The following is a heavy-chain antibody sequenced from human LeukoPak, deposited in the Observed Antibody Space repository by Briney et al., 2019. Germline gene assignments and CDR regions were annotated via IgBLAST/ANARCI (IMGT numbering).Heavy chain of an antibody. V-gene: IGHV4-34*01. CDR3: ARGIYGDPSNWFDP. CDR1: GGSFSGYY. CDR2: INHSGST. D-gene: IGHD4-17*01. J-gene: IGHJ5*02. Sequence: SETLSLTCAVYGGSFSGYYWSWIRQPPGKGLEWIGEINHSGSTNYNPSLKSRVTISVDTSKNQFSLKLSSVTAADTAVYYCARGIYGDPSNWFDPWGQGTLVTVSS.